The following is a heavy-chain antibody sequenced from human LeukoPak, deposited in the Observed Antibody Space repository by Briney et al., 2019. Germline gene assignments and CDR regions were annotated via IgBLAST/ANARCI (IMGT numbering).Heavy chain of an antibody. CDR1: GFTVSSNY. Sequence: PGGSLRLSCAASGFTVSSNYMSWVRQAPGKGLEWVSVIYSGGSTYYADPVKGRFTISRDNSKNTLYLQMNGLRAEDTAVYYCARSIAAAGYFDYWGQGTLVTVSS. CDR2: IYSGGST. V-gene: IGHV3-53*01. J-gene: IGHJ4*02. CDR3: ARSIAAAGYFDY. D-gene: IGHD6-13*01.